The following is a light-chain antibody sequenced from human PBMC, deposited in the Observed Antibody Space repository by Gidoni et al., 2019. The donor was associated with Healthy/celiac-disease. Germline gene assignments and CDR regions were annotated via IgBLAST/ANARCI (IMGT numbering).Light chain of an antibody. CDR3: AAWDDSLSGPV. CDR1: SSSIGSNY. J-gene: IGLJ3*02. Sequence: QSVLTQPPSASGTPGQRVTISCSGSSSSIGSNYVYWYQQLPGPAPTLLIYRNNQRPSGVPDRFSVSKSGTSASLAISGLRSEDEADYYCAAWDDSLSGPVFGGGTKLTVL. CDR2: RNN. V-gene: IGLV1-47*01.